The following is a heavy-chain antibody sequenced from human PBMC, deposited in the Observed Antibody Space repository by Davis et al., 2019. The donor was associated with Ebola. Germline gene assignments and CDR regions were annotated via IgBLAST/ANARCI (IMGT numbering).Heavy chain of an antibody. CDR1: GFTFSSYA. J-gene: IGHJ6*02. CDR3: ASTNNYYYYGMDV. Sequence: PGGSLRLSCAASGFTFSSYAMSWVRQAPGKGLEWVSAISGSGGSTYYADSVKGRFTISRDNSKNTLYLQMNSLRAEDTAVYYCASTNNYYYYGMDVWGQGTTVTVSS. V-gene: IGHV3-23*01. CDR2: ISGSGGST.